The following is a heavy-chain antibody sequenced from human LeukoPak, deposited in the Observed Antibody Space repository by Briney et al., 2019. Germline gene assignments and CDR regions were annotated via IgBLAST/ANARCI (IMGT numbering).Heavy chain of an antibody. J-gene: IGHJ4*02. CDR2: IYYSGST. Sequence: SETLSLTCTVSGGSISSYYWSWIRQPPGKGLEWIGYIYYSGSTNYNPSLKSQVTISVDTSKNQFSLKLSSVTAADTAVYYCAREGDGYNYIGYWGQGTLVTVSS. CDR1: GGSISSYY. CDR3: AREGDGYNYIGY. V-gene: IGHV4-59*01. D-gene: IGHD5-24*01.